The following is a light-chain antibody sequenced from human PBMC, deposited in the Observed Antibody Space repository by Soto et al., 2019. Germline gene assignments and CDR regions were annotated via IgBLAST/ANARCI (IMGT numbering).Light chain of an antibody. CDR3: CSYAGYYTLV. Sequence: QSALTQPPSASGSPGQSVTISCTGTSSDVGGYDSVAWYQQHPGKAPKLIIYEVTKRPSGVPDRFSGSKSGNTASLTVSGLQAEDEADYYCCSYAGYYTLVFGGGTQLTVL. J-gene: IGLJ2*01. V-gene: IGLV2-8*01. CDR2: EVT. CDR1: SSDVGGYDS.